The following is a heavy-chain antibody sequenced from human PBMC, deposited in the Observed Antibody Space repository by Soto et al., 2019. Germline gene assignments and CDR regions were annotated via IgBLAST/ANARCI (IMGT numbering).Heavy chain of an antibody. Sequence: ASVKVSCKASGYTFTSYYMHWVRQAPGQGLEWMGIINPSGGSTRYAQKFQGRVTMTRDTSTSTVYMELSSLRSEDTAVYYCVRGLIYDSSGYYFDYWGQGTLVTVSS. J-gene: IGHJ4*02. CDR3: VRGLIYDSSGYYFDY. CDR1: GYTFTSYY. D-gene: IGHD3-22*01. V-gene: IGHV1-46*01. CDR2: INPSGGST.